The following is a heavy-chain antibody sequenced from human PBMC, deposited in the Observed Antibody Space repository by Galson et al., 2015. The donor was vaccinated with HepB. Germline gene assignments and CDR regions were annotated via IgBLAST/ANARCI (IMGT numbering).Heavy chain of an antibody. J-gene: IGHJ2*01. Sequence: SLRLSCAASGFSCSYYAMTGVRQAPGKGLAWVSTINSNGGSTYYAESVKGRFTISRDNPKSTLYLQMNSLRAEDTAVFYCAKGYDFWSGYTYWYFDLWGRGTLVTVSS. CDR2: INSNGGST. D-gene: IGHD3-3*01. CDR3: AKGYDFWSGYTYWYFDL. V-gene: IGHV3-23*01. CDR1: GFSCSYYA.